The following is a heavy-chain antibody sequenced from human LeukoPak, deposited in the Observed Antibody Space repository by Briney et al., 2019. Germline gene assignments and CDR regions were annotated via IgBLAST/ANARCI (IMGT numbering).Heavy chain of an antibody. V-gene: IGHV3-74*01. CDR3: ARGTLGSDI. D-gene: IGHD3-10*01. CDR2: ITSDGSST. J-gene: IGHJ3*02. CDR1: GFTFSNYW. Sequence: PGGSLKLSCAASGFTFSNYWMHWVRQAPGKGLVWVSRITSDGSSTGYTDSVRGRFTISRDNAKNTLYLQMNSLRAEDTAVYYCARGTLGSDIWGQATMV.